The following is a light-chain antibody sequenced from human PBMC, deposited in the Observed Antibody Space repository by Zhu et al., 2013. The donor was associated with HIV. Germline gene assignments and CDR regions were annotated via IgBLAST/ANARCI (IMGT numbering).Light chain of an antibody. J-gene: IGLJ3*02. CDR2: EVN. CDR1: SSDVGGYNY. Sequence: QSALTQPPSASGSPGQSLTISCTGTSSDVGGYNYVSWYQQHPGKAPKLIIYEVNKWPSGVPDRFSGSKSGNTASLTISGLQAEDEADYYCCSYAGSSTLLFGGGTKVTVL. CDR3: CSYAGSSTLL. V-gene: IGLV2-8*01.